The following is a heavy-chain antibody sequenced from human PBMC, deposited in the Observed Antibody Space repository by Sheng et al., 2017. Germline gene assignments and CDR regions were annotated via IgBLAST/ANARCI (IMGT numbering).Heavy chain of an antibody. D-gene: IGHD3-22*01. J-gene: IGHJ4*02. CDR1: GGSFSGYY. Sequence: QVQLQQWGAGLLKPSETLSLTCAVYGGSFSGYYWSWIRQPPGKGLEWIGEINHSGSTNYNPSLKSRVTISVDTSKNQFSLKLSSVTAADTAVYYCARGRRYYYDSSGFYYFDYWGQGTLVTVSS. V-gene: IGHV4-34*01. CDR2: INHSGST. CDR3: ARGRRYYYDSSGFYYFDY.